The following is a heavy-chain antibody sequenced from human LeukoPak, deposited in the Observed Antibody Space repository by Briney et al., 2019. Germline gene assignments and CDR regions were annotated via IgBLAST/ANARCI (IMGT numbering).Heavy chain of an antibody. CDR2: IYYSGST. Sequence: SETLSLTCTVSGGSISSSSYYWGWIRQPPGKGLEWIGSIYYSGSTYYNPSLKSRVTISVDTSKNQFSLKLSSVTAADTAVYYCARHIYGDCLYYFDYWGQGTLVTVSS. D-gene: IGHD4-17*01. CDR3: ARHIYGDCLYYFDY. CDR1: GGSISSSSYY. J-gene: IGHJ4*02. V-gene: IGHV4-39*01.